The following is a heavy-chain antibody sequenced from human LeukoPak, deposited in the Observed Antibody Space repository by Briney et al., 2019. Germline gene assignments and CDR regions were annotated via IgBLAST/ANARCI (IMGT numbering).Heavy chain of an antibody. D-gene: IGHD1-26*01. Sequence: ASVKVSCKASGYTFTSYGISWVRQAPGQGLEWMGWISAYNGNTNYAQKLQGRVTMTTDTSTSTAYMELSSLRSEDTAVFYCARLSLGAIWGYYYGMDVWGQGTTVTVSS. V-gene: IGHV1-18*01. CDR1: GYTFTSYG. CDR2: ISAYNGNT. CDR3: ARLSLGAIWGYYYGMDV. J-gene: IGHJ6*02.